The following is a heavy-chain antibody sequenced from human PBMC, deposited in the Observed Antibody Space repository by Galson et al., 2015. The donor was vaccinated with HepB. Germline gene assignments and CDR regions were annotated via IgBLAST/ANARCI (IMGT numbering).Heavy chain of an antibody. V-gene: IGHV3-74*01. CDR2: IKSDGSNT. CDR1: GFTVSSYR. J-gene: IGHJ4*02. CDR3: VRDPRSNWYGGFDY. D-gene: IGHD6-13*01. Sequence: SLRLSCADSGFTVSSYRMHWVRQAPGKGLVWVSRIKSDGSNTSYADSVKGRFTVSRDNAKNTLYLQMNSLRTEDTAVYYCVRDPRSNWYGGFDYWGQGTLVTVSS.